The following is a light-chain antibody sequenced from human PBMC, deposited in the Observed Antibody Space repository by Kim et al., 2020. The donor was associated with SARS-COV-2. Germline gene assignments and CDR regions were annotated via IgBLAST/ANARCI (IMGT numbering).Light chain of an antibody. J-gene: IGKJ1*01. V-gene: IGKV1-27*01. CDR2: ATS. CDR1: QDISNF. CDR3: QKYNSAPRT. Sequence: IQMTQSPSSLSASVGDRVTITCRASQDISNFLAWYQQKPGKIPRLLIYATSTLQSGVPSRFSGSGSGTHFTLTISSLQPEDFATYYCQKYNSAPRTFGQGTKVDIK.